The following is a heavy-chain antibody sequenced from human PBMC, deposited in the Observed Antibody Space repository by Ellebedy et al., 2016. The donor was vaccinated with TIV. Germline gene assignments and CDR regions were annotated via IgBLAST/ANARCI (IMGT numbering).Heavy chain of an antibody. V-gene: IGHV3-9*01. CDR3: VKSIGVTVMGAAGFDY. CDR2: INWNSGRI. CDR1: GFTFDDHA. J-gene: IGHJ4*02. Sequence: SLKISCAASGFTFDDHAMHWVRQAPGKGLEWVSGINWNSGRIEYAESVKGRFTISRDNAKNSLYLQMNSLRPEDTALYYCVKSIGVTVMGAAGFDYWGQGTLVTVSS. D-gene: IGHD4-17*01.